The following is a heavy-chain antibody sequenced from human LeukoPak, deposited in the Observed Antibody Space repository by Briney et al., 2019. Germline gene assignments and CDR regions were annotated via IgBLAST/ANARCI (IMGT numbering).Heavy chain of an antibody. J-gene: IGHJ6*02. Sequence: ASVKVSCKASGYTFSGYYTHWVRQAPGQGLEWMGWINPNSGGTNYAQKFQGRVTMTRDTSISTAYMELRRLRSDDTAVYYCARERGAAAGTGMDVWGQGTTVTVSS. CDR2: INPNSGGT. D-gene: IGHD6-13*01. CDR3: ARERGAAAGTGMDV. CDR1: GYTFSGYY. V-gene: IGHV1-2*02.